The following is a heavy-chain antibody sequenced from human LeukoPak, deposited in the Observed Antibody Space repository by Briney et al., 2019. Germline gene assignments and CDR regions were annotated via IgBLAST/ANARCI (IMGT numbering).Heavy chain of an antibody. V-gene: IGHV3-23*01. J-gene: IGHJ4*02. D-gene: IGHD6-13*01. CDR1: GFTFSSYA. CDR2: ISGSGGST. CDR3: AKSGLAAAGPFLEDY. Sequence: PGGSLRLSCAASGFTFSSYAMSWVRQAPGKGLEWVSAISGSGGSTYYADSVQGRFTISRDNSKNTLYLQMNSLRAEDTAVYYCAKSGLAAAGPFLEDYWGQGTLVTVSS.